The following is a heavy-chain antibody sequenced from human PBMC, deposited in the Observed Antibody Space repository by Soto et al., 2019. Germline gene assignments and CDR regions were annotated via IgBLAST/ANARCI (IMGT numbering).Heavy chain of an antibody. Sequence: QVQLQESGPRLVKPSETLSLTCTVSGDSMTNYYWAWIRQPAGKGLEWIGSIFGLGYTNYNPSLKSRVILSVATSKSQFSPQLTSVTAADTAVYYCVREGDYSDYNGHPLFDYWGQGTLVSVSS. J-gene: IGHJ4*02. CDR1: GDSMTNYY. D-gene: IGHD3-9*01. CDR3: VREGDYSDYNGHPLFDY. V-gene: IGHV4-4*07. CDR2: IFGLGYT.